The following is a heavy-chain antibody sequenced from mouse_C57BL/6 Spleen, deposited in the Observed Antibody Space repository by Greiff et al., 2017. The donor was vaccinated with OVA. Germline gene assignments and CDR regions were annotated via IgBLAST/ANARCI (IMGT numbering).Heavy chain of an antibody. Sequence: QVQLQQSGAELVKPGASVKLSCKASGYTFTSYWMQWVKQRPGQGLEWIGEIDPSDSYTNYNQKFKGKATLTVDTSSSTAYMQLSSLTSEDSAVYYWARSGYYCSSNWYCDVWGTGTTVTVSS. CDR2: IDPSDSYT. CDR3: ARSGYYCSSNWYCDV. D-gene: IGHD1-1*01. J-gene: IGHJ1*03. V-gene: IGHV1-50*01. CDR1: GYTFTSYW.